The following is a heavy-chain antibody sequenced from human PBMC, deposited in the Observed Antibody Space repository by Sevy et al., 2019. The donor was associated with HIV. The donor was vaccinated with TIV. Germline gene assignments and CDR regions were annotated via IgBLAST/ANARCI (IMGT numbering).Heavy chain of an antibody. D-gene: IGHD3-3*01. Sequence: LGGSLRLSCAASGFTFSSYSMNWVRQAPGKGLEWVSSISSSSSYIYYADSVKGRFTISRDNAKNSLYLQMNSLRAEDTAVYYCARSQYYDFITYGMDVWGQGTTVTVSS. J-gene: IGHJ6*02. V-gene: IGHV3-21*01. CDR1: GFTFSSYS. CDR3: ARSQYYDFITYGMDV. CDR2: ISSSSSYI.